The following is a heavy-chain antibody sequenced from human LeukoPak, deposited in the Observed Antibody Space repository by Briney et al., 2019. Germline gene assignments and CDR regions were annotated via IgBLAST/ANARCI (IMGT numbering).Heavy chain of an antibody. CDR2: IYYSGST. CDR1: GGSISSYY. Sequence: PSETRSLTCTVSGGSISSYYWSWIRQPPGKGLEWIGYIYYSGSTNYNPSLKSRVTISVDTSKNQFSLKLSSVTAADTAVYYCARAVSWTDYYYYMDVWGKGTTVTVSS. V-gene: IGHV4-59*01. CDR3: ARAVSWTDYYYYMDV. D-gene: IGHD6-13*01. J-gene: IGHJ6*03.